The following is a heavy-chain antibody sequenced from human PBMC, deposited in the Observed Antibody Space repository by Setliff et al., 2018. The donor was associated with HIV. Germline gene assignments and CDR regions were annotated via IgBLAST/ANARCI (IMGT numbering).Heavy chain of an antibody. Sequence: SETLSLTCSVSGGSISTNYFYWSWIRHHPGKGLEWIGYIYYTGSTYFNPSLKSRLTLSIDTSKNQFSLKLSSVTAADTAVYYCARDRYAGEIDYWGQGTLVTVSS. CDR2: IYYTGST. D-gene: IGHD3-10*01. V-gene: IGHV4-31*03. J-gene: IGHJ4*02. CDR3: ARDRYAGEIDY. CDR1: GGSISTNYFY.